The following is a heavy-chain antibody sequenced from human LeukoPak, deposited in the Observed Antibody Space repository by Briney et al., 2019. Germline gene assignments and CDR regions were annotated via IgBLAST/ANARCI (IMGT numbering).Heavy chain of an antibody. CDR1: GYTFTTYH. J-gene: IGHJ6*03. D-gene: IGHD6-13*01. Sequence: SVKVSCKASGYTFTTYHMHWVRQAPGQGLEWMGGIIPIFGTANYAQKFQGRVTITADESTSTAYMELSSLRSEDTAVYYCASYSSSWNPPYYYYMDVWGKGTTVTISS. CDR3: ASYSSSWNPPYYYYMDV. V-gene: IGHV1-69*13. CDR2: IIPIFGTA.